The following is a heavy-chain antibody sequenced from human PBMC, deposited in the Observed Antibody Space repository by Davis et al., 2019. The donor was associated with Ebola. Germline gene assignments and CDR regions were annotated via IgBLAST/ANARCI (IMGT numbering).Heavy chain of an antibody. CDR1: GFRFSDYY. V-gene: IGHV3-11*01. CDR2: ISSSGNIK. J-gene: IGHJ6*04. D-gene: IGHD4-11*01. Sequence: PGGSLRLSCATSGFRFSDYYMSWVRQAPGKGLEWVSCISSSGNIKYYADSVKGRFTFSRDNAKNSLYLQMNSLRAEDTAVYYCATHYSNLLDYYYGMNVWGKGTTVTVSS. CDR3: ATHYSNLLDYYYGMNV.